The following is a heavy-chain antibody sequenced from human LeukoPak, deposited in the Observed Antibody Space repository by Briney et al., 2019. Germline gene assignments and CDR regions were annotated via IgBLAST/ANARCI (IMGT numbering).Heavy chain of an antibody. V-gene: IGHV3-30-3*01. CDR1: GFTFSSYA. CDR2: ISYDGSNK. D-gene: IGHD3-3*01. CDR3: ARDPGDYDFWSGQRGSYFDY. J-gene: IGHJ4*02. Sequence: GGSLRLSCAASGFTFSSYAMPWVRQAPGKGLEWVAVISYDGSNKYYADSVKGRFTISRDNSKNTLYLQMNSLRAEDTAVYYCARDPGDYDFWSGQRGSYFDYWGQGTLVTVSS.